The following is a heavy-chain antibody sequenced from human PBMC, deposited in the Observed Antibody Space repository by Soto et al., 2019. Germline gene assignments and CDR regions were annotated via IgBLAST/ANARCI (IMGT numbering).Heavy chain of an antibody. CDR3: ARESGGATANLDYYYFYMDV. CDR2: VNPNGGVT. Sequence: QVQLVQSGAEVRKPGASVTVSCRSSGDSFNDYYIHWVRQAPGQGVEWMGWVNPNGGVTKYAQKFQGWVSMTRDTSIRTVYMQLSRLRSDDTAVYYCARESGGATANLDYYYFYMDVWGTGTTVTVSS. CDR1: GDSFNDYY. J-gene: IGHJ6*03. D-gene: IGHD5-12*01. V-gene: IGHV1-2*04.